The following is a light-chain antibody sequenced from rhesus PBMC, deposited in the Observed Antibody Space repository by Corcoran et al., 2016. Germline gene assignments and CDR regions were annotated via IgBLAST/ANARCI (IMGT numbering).Light chain of an antibody. Sequence: DIQMTQSPSSLSVSVGDRVTITCRASQGITNDLAWYQQKPGETPKLLIYEASTLQSGIPSRFSGSGSGTDFTLTISSLKSEDIATYYCQHYDSTPRTFGQGTKVEIK. CDR3: QHYDSTPRT. CDR2: EAS. CDR1: QGITND. J-gene: IGKJ1*01. V-gene: IGKV1-25*01.